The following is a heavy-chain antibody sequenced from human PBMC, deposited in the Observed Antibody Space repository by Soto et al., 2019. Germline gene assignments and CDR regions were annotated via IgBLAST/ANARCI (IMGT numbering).Heavy chain of an antibody. D-gene: IGHD6-13*01. Sequence: ASVKVSCKVSGYTLTELSMHWVLQAPGKGLEWMGGFDPEDGETIYAQKFQGRVTMTEDTSTDTAYMELSSLRSEDTAVYYCARGGAAAGTLHPLYYFDYWGQGTLVTVSS. CDR2: FDPEDGET. J-gene: IGHJ4*02. CDR1: GYTLTELS. CDR3: ARGGAAAGTLHPLYYFDY. V-gene: IGHV1-24*01.